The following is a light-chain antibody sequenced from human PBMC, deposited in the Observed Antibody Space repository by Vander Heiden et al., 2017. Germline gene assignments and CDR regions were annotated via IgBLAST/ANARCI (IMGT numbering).Light chain of an antibody. CDR3: QAGDSSTDVV. J-gene: IGLJ2*01. CDR1: KLGDKY. Sequence: SYELTQPPSVSVSPGQTASITCSGYKLGDKYACCYQQTPVHSPVIVIYQDIKRPAGITERFSGSKSVNTATLTISGTKARDDADYYCQAGDSSTDVVFGGGTKLTVL. CDR2: QDI. V-gene: IGLV3-1*01.